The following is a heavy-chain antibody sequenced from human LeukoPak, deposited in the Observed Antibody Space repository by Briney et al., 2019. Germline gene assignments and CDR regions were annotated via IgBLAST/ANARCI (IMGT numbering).Heavy chain of an antibody. V-gene: IGHV4-34*01. CDR1: GGSFSGYY. Sequence: PSETLSLTCAVYGGSFSGYYWSWIRQPPGKGLEWIGEINHSGSTNYNPSLKSRVTISVDTSKNQFSLKLSSVTAADTAVYYCARHGNYYDSSGYPLSYWGQGTLVTVSS. CDR3: ARHGNYYDSSGYPLSY. CDR2: INHSGST. D-gene: IGHD3-22*01. J-gene: IGHJ4*02.